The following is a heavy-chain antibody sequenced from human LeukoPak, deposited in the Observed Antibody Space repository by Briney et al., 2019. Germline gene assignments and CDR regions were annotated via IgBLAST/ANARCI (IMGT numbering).Heavy chain of an antibody. V-gene: IGHV4-39*01. CDR1: GGSISSSSYY. J-gene: IGHJ5*02. CDR2: IYYSGST. Sequence: PSETLSLTCTVSGGSISSSSYYWGWIRQPPGKGLEWIGSIYYSGSTYYNPSLKSRVTISVDTSKNQFSLKLSSVTAADTAVYYCARMTGQGSYWFDPWGQGTLVTVSS. CDR3: ARMTGQGSYWFDP.